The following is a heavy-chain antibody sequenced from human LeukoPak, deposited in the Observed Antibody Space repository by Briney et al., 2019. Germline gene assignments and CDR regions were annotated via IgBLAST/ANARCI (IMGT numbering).Heavy chain of an antibody. J-gene: IGHJ4*02. CDR1: RGSFSGYY. Sequence: PSETLSLTCGVYRGSFSGYYWSWIRQPPGKGLEWIGEINHSGSTNYNPSLKSRVTISVDTSKNQFSLKLSSVTAADTAVYYCAKESCSGGSCYIFDYWGQGTLVTVSS. V-gene: IGHV4-34*01. CDR2: INHSGST. D-gene: IGHD2-15*01. CDR3: AKESCSGGSCYIFDY.